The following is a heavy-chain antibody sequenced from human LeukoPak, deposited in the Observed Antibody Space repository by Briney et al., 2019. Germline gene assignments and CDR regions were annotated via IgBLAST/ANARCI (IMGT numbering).Heavy chain of an antibody. CDR1: GGSISSGGYS. D-gene: IGHD1/OR15-1a*01. CDR3: SRLGIQYNWNTVYY. Sequence: SETLSLACAVSGGSISSGGYSWSWIRQPPGKGLEWIGYIYHSGSTYYNPSLKSRVTISVDTSKNQFSLKLSSVTAADTAVYYCSRLGIQYNWNTVYYWGQGTLVTVSS. CDR2: IYHSGST. V-gene: IGHV4-30-2*03. J-gene: IGHJ4*02.